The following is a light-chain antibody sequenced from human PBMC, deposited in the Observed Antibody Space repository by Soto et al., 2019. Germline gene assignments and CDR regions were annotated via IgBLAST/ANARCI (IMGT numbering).Light chain of an antibody. Sequence: DIQLTQSPSFLSASVGDRVTITCRASQGISGYLAWYQQKPGQPPKLLIYWASTREAGVPDRFSGSGSGTDFTLTISSLQAEDVAVYYCQQYCSTPLTFGGGTKVDIK. CDR2: WAS. J-gene: IGKJ4*01. V-gene: IGKV4-1*01. CDR3: QQYCSTPLT. CDR1: QGISGY.